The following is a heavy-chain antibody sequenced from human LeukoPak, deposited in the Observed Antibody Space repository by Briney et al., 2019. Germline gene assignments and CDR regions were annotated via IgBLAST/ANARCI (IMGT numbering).Heavy chain of an antibody. D-gene: IGHD3-22*01. Sequence: GGSLRLSCAASGFTVSSNYMSWVRQAPGKGLEWVSVIYSGGSSYYADSVKGRFTISRDNSKNTLYLQMNSLRAEDTAVYYCARGSASGYFLYFDYWGQGTLVTVSS. CDR3: ARGSASGYFLYFDY. J-gene: IGHJ4*02. V-gene: IGHV3-53*01. CDR2: IYSGGSS. CDR1: GFTVSSNY.